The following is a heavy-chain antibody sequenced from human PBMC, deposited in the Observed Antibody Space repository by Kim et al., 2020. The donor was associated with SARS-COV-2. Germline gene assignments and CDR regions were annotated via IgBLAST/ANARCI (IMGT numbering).Heavy chain of an antibody. J-gene: IGHJ4*02. Sequence: SETLSLTCAVYGGSFSGYYWSWIRQPPGKGLEWIGEINHSGSTNYNPSLKSRVTISVDTSKNQFSLKLSSVTAADTAVYYCARALGWLLLSPYFDYWGQGTLVTVSS. D-gene: IGHD3-3*01. V-gene: IGHV4-34*01. CDR3: ARALGWLLLSPYFDY. CDR1: GGSFSGYY. CDR2: INHSGST.